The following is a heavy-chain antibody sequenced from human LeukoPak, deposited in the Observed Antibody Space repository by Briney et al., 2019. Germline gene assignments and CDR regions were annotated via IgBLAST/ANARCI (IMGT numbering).Heavy chain of an antibody. CDR1: GFTFSSYG. CDR2: IWYDGSNK. CDR3: AKEIAAAANWFDP. D-gene: IGHD6-13*01. Sequence: GGSLRLSCAASGFTFSSYGMHWVRQAPGKGLEWVAVIWYDGSNKYKADSVKGRFTISRDNSKNTLYLQMNSLRAEDTAVYYCAKEIAAAANWFDPWGQGTLVTVSS. V-gene: IGHV3-33*06. J-gene: IGHJ5*02.